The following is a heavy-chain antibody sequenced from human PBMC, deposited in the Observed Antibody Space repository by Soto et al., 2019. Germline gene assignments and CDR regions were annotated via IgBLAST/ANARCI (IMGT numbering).Heavy chain of an antibody. CDR2: INSDGTST. CDR3: VRDNYGVDY. CDR1: GFTFSRYY. V-gene: IGHV3-74*03. J-gene: IGHJ4*02. Sequence: EVQLVESGGGLVQPGGSLRLSCTASGFTFSRYYMQWVRQAPGKGLVWVSHINSDGTSTTLADSVKGRFTISRDNAKNTLYLQMPSLRVEDPAMYYCVRDNYGVDYWGRGTLVTVSS. D-gene: IGHD3-16*01.